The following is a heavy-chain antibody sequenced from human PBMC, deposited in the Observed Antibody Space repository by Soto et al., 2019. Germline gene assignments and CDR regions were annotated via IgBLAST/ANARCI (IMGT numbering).Heavy chain of an antibody. CDR1: GFTFSSYA. D-gene: IGHD6-13*01. Sequence: GGSLRLSCAASGFTFSSYAMSWVRQAPGKGLEWVSVISGSGDSTYYADSVRGRFTISRDNAKNSLYLQMNSLRAGDSAVYYCAKVTSAAPEDLWGRGTLVTVSS. CDR2: ISGSGDST. J-gene: IGHJ2*01. V-gene: IGHV3-23*01. CDR3: AKVTSAAPEDL.